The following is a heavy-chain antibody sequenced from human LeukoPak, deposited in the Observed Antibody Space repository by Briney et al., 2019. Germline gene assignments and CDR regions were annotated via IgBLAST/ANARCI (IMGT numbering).Heavy chain of an antibody. J-gene: IGHJ6*03. D-gene: IGHD2-15*01. V-gene: IGHV3-23*01. CDR2: ISGSGGST. Sequence: QTGGSLRLSCAASGFTFSSYAMSWVRQAPGKGLEWVSAISGSGGSTYYADSVKGRFTISRDNSKNTLYLQMNSLRAEDTAVYYCAKEGSGPGGGYYYYYMDVWGKGTTVTVSS. CDR1: GFTFSSYA. CDR3: AKEGSGPGGGYYYYYMDV.